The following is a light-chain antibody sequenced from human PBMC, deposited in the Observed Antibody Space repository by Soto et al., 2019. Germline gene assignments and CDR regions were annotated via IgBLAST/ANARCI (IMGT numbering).Light chain of an antibody. CDR3: SSYAGTNNGRV. CDR1: SSDVGGYNY. V-gene: IGLV2-8*01. Sequence: QSVLTQPPSASGSPGQSVTISCTGTSSDVGGYNYVSWYQQHPGKAPKLMIYEVSKRPSGVPDRFSGSKSGNTASLTVSGLQAEDEADYYCSSYAGTNNGRVFGHGTKVTV. CDR2: EVS. J-gene: IGLJ1*01.